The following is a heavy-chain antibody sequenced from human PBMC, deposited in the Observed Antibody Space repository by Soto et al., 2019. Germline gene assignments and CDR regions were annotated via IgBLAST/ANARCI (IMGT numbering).Heavy chain of an antibody. Sequence: QVQLVQSGAEVKKPGSSVKVSCKASGGTFSTYTVVWVRQAPGQGLEWVGRILPMLDITNSAQSFQGRVTMTADKSTKTAYLELTRLRSEDTAVYFCSLGTWSAETFEIWGRGTRVTVSS. CDR3: SLGTWSAETFEI. J-gene: IGHJ3*02. CDR1: GGTFSTYT. D-gene: IGHD3-3*01. V-gene: IGHV1-69*02. CDR2: ILPMLDIT.